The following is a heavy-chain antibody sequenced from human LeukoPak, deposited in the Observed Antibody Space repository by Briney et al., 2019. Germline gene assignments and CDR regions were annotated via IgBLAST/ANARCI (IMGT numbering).Heavy chain of an antibody. CDR2: IIPIFGTA. V-gene: IGHV1-69*13. J-gene: IGHJ6*02. Sequence: SVKVSCKASGGTFSSYAISWVRQAPGQGLEWMGGIIPIFGTANYAQKFRGRVTITADESTSTAYMELSSLRSEDTAVYYCARDTPLYYYDSSGYYYRGIFDYYYGMDVWGQGTTVTVSS. CDR1: GGTFSSYA. CDR3: ARDTPLYYYDSSGYYYRGIFDYYYGMDV. D-gene: IGHD3-22*01.